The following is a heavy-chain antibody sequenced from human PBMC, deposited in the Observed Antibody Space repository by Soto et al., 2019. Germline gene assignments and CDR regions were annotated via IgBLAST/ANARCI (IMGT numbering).Heavy chain of an antibody. CDR1: GFTFSSYA. D-gene: IGHD1-20*01. Sequence: EVQLLESGGGLVQPGGSLRLSCAASGFTFSSYAMSWVRQAPGKGLEWVSAISGSGGSTYYADSVKGRFTISRDNSKNTLYLQMTSLRAEDTAVYYCAKVGIGDNGFDPWGQGTLVTVSS. V-gene: IGHV3-23*01. CDR3: AKVGIGDNGFDP. CDR2: ISGSGGST. J-gene: IGHJ5*02.